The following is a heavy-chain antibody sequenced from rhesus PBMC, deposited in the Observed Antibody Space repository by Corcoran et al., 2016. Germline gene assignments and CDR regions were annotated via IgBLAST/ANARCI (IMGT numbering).Heavy chain of an antibody. CDR1: GGSISGNNW. V-gene: IGHV4-93*02. J-gene: IGHJ4*01. Sequence: QVQLQESGPTVVNPSETLSLTCAVSGGSISGNNWWSWIRQSPGKGLEWIGGVYGGGGITEYNPSLKSRVTISMDTSKNQCSLKLSSVTAADTAVYYCARPEVYWGQGVLVTVSS. CDR3: ARPEVY. CDR2: VYGGGGIT.